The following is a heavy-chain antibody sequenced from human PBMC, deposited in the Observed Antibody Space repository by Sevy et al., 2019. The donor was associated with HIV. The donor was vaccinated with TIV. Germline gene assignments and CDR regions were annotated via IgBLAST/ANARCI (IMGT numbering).Heavy chain of an antibody. CDR3: AGEGGSSGRCGYFHY. V-gene: IGHV3-30*04. CDR2: ISHDGVGK. J-gene: IGHJ4*02. CDR1: GI. Sequence: GGSLRLSCAASGIMHWVRQAPGRGLGWVAGISHDGVGKYYLNPVKGRLNVSRDNSQNKVYLEINSLRTEDTAVYYCAGEGGSSGRCGYFHYWGLGTLVTVSS. D-gene: IGHD3-22*01.